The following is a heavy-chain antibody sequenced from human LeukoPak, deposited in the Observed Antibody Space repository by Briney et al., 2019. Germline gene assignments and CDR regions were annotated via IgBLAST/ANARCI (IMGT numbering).Heavy chain of an antibody. D-gene: IGHD2-15*01. CDR3: ARVKESSGGRMISGRFLDYKYYYRDV. V-gene: IGHV4-59*01. Sequence: SETLSLTCTVSGGSIRSYSWSWIRQPPGSGLEWIGYIHHSRSTNYNPSLKSRVTVSVDTSKNQFSLILSSVTAADTAMYYCARVKESSGGRMISGRFLDYKYYYRDVWGKGTTVTVSS. J-gene: IGHJ6*03. CDR1: GGSIRSYS. CDR2: IHHSRST.